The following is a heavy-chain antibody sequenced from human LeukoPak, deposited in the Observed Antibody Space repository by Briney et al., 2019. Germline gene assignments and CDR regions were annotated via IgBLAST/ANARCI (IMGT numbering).Heavy chain of an antibody. D-gene: IGHD3-22*01. CDR3: ARGDSSGYYYRYYFDY. J-gene: IGHJ4*02. Sequence: PGGSLRLSCTASEFTFNTFTMNWVRQAPGKGLEWVSSISGSSGYIYYTDSVKGRFTISRDNAKNSVYLQMNSLRAEDTAVYYCARGDSSGYYYRYYFDYWGQGTLVTVSS. V-gene: IGHV3-21*01. CDR1: EFTFNTFT. CDR2: ISGSSGYI.